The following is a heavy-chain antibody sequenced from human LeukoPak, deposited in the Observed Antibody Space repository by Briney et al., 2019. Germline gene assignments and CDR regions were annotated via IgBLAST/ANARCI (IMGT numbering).Heavy chain of an antibody. J-gene: IGHJ3*02. CDR1: GYTFTDYY. V-gene: IGHV1-2*02. Sequence: ASVKVSCKASGYTFTDYYMHWVRQAPGQGLEWMGWINPKSGGTNYAQKFQGRVTMTRDTSISTVYMELSRLRSDDTAVYYCARNIWFGESADAFDIWGQGTMVTVSS. D-gene: IGHD3-10*01. CDR3: ARNIWFGESADAFDI. CDR2: INPKSGGT.